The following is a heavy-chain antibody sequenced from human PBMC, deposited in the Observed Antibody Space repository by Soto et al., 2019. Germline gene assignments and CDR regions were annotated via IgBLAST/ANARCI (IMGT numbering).Heavy chain of an antibody. D-gene: IGHD5-12*01. CDR3: AGKDGYNSGYYFDY. J-gene: IGHJ4*02. CDR1: GGSISSYY. CDR2: IYYSGST. V-gene: IGHV4-59*01. Sequence: SETLSLTCTVSGGSISSYYWSWIRQPPGKGLGWIGYIYYSGSTNYNPSLKSRVTISVDTSKNQFSLKLSSVTAADTAVYYCAGKDGYNSGYYFDYWGQGTLVTVSS.